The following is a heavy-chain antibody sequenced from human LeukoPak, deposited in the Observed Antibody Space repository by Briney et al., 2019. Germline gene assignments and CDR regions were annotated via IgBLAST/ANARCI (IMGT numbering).Heavy chain of an antibody. Sequence: GGSLRLSCAASGSSFSNYWMTWVRQAPGKGLEWVANIGQDGTGNHYVDSVKGRFTISRDNAKNSLYLQMNSPRADDTAVYYCARDLNYYATDYWGQGTLVTVSS. J-gene: IGHJ4*02. V-gene: IGHV3-7*01. CDR2: IGQDGTGN. CDR3: ARDLNYYATDY. CDR1: GSSFSNYW. D-gene: IGHD1-7*01.